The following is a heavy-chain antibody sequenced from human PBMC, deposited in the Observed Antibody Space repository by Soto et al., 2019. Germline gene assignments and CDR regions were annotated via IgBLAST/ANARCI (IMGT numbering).Heavy chain of an antibody. J-gene: IGHJ4*02. CDR1: GFTFSDYY. D-gene: IGHD6-13*01. CDR3: ARVPKLVQSLWWEYYFDY. Sequence: QVQLVESGGGLVKPGGSLRLSCAASGFTFSDYYMSWIRQAPGKGLEWVSYISSSGSTIYYADSVKGLFTISRDNAKNSLHLQMNSLRAEDTAVYYCARVPKLVQSLWWEYYFDYWGQGTLVTVSS. CDR2: ISSSGSTI. V-gene: IGHV3-11*01.